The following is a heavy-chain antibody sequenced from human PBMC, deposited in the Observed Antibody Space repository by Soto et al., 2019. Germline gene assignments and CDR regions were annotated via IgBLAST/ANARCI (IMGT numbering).Heavy chain of an antibody. CDR1: GGTFSSYA. V-gene: IGHV1-69*13. Sequence: SVKVSCKASGGTFSSYAISWVRQAPGQGLEWMGGIIPIFGTANYAQKFQGRVTITADESTSTAYMELSSLRVDDTAVYYCAKVQFGRGILSNIMDVWGQGTTVTVSS. CDR3: AKVQFGRGILSNIMDV. J-gene: IGHJ6*02. CDR2: IIPIFGTA. D-gene: IGHD3-16*01.